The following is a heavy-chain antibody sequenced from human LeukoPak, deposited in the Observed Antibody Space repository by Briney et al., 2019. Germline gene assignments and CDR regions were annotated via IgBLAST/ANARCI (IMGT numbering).Heavy chain of an antibody. Sequence: ASVKVSCKASGYTFTGYYMHWVRQAPGQGLEWMGWTNPNSGGTNYAQKFQGRVTMTRDTSITTAYMELSSLRSDDTAVYYCARAGGTYYYESSGYYYQNWFDSWGQGTLVTVSS. D-gene: IGHD3-22*01. V-gene: IGHV1-2*02. CDR1: GYTFTGYY. J-gene: IGHJ5*01. CDR3: ARAGGTYYYESSGYYYQNWFDS. CDR2: TNPNSGGT.